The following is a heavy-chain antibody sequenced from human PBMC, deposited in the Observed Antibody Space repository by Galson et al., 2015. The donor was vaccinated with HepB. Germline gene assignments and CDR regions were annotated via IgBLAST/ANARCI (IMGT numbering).Heavy chain of an antibody. CDR1: GGTFSSYT. J-gene: IGHJ4*02. V-gene: IGHV1-69*04. Sequence: SVKVSCKASGGTFSSYTISWVRQAPGQGLEWMGRIIPILGIANYAQKFQGRVTITADKSTSTAYMELSSLRSEDTAVYYCAREANYYDSSGYTYYFDYWGQGTLVTVSS. CDR2: IIPILGIA. CDR3: AREANYYDSSGYTYYFDY. D-gene: IGHD3-22*01.